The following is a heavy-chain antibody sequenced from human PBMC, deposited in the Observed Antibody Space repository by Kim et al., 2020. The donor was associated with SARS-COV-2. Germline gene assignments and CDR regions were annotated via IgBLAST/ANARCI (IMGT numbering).Heavy chain of an antibody. CDR2: VIPIFGIV. V-gene: IGHV1-69*02. J-gene: IGHJ4*02. CDR1: GGTFSSYT. Sequence: SVKVSCKASGGTFSSYTFSWVRQAPGQGLEWMGRVIPIFGIVNYAHKFQGRVTITADKSTTTAYMELSGLTSEDTAIYYCATEVTSWLRNPPHFDHWGQGTLVTVSS. CDR3: ATEVTSWLRNPPHFDH. D-gene: IGHD2-2*01.